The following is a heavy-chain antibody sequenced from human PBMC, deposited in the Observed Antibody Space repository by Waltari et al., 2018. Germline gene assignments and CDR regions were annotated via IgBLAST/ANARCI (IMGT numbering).Heavy chain of an antibody. J-gene: IGHJ4*02. Sequence: QVQLVQSGAEVKKPGSSVQVSCQASGGTFSSYAISWVRQATGQGLEWMGGIIPIFGTANYAQKFQGRVTITADECTSTAYMELSSLRSEDTAVYYCARDGDDYTKTLENWGQGTLVTVSS. CDR3: ARDGDDYTKTLEN. CDR2: IIPIFGTA. V-gene: IGHV1-69*13. CDR1: GGTFSSYA. D-gene: IGHD4-4*01.